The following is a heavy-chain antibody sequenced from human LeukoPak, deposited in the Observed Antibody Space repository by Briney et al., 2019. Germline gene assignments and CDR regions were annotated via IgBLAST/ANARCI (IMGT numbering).Heavy chain of an antibody. V-gene: IGHV3-30*03. CDR3: ASAQGSLVNFYAYGMDV. D-gene: IGHD3-10*01. CDR2: ISHDASID. CDR1: RFTFRRSG. Sequence: GRSLRLSCVASRFTFRRSGLHWVRQAPGKGLEWVAGISHDASIDFAADSVKGRFTISRDNSKDTLYFEMNSLTTEDTAVYYCASAQGSLVNFYAYGMDVWGQGTTVTVSS. J-gene: IGHJ6*02.